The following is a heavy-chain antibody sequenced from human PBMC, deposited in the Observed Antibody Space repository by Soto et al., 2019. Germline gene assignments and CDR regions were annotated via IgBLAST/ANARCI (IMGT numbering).Heavy chain of an antibody. J-gene: IGHJ4*02. CDR3: AIIVSSSDY. V-gene: IGHV3-30-3*01. D-gene: IGHD2-15*01. CDR2: ISYDGSNK. CDR1: GFTFSSYA. Sequence: QVQLVESGGGVVQPGRSLRLSCAASGFTFSSYAMHWVRQAPGKGLEWVAVISYDGSNKYYADSVKGRFTISRDNSKNTLYLQMNSRRAEDTAVYYCAIIVSSSDYWGQGTLVTVSS.